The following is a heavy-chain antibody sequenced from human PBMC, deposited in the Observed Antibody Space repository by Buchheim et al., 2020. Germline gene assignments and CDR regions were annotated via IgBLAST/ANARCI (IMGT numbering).Heavy chain of an antibody. CDR1: GGTFSSYA. J-gene: IGHJ6*02. V-gene: IGHV1-69*04. CDR2: IIPILGIA. D-gene: IGHD3-22*01. Sequence: QVQLVQSGAEVKKPGSSVKVSCKASGGTFSSYAISWVRQAPGQGLEWMGRIIPILGIANYAQKFQGRVTITADKSTSTAYMELSSLRSEDTAVYYCARVTSDSSGYYHTTGGNQYYYYYGMDVWGQGTT. CDR3: ARVTSDSSGYYHTTGGNQYYYYYGMDV.